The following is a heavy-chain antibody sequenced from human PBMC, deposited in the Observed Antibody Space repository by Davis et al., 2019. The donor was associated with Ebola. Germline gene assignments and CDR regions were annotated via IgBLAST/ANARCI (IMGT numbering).Heavy chain of an antibody. CDR1: GFTFSSYW. CDR2: IKQDGSEK. V-gene: IGHV3-7*01. D-gene: IGHD4-17*01. J-gene: IGHJ4*02. CDR3: AREGFTVTTFDY. Sequence: PSETLSLTCAASGFTFSSYWMSWVRQAPGKGLEWVANIKQDGSEKYYVDSVKGRFTISRDNAKNSLYLQMNSLRAEDTAVYYCAREGFTVTTFDYWGQGTLVTVSS.